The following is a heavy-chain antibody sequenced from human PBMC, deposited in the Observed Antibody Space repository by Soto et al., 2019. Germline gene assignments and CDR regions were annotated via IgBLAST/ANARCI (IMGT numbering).Heavy chain of an antibody. Sequence: EVQLVDSGGGLVQPGRSLRLSCAASGFTFDSYAMHWVRQAPGKGLEWVSSISWNSGTKGYADSVKGRFTISRDNAKNCLYLQMDRLRAEDTALYYCAKELGGDSYGYERAYWGQGTLVTVSS. CDR3: AKELGGDSYGYERAY. V-gene: IGHV3-9*01. CDR1: GFTFDSYA. CDR2: ISWNSGTK. D-gene: IGHD5-18*01. J-gene: IGHJ4*02.